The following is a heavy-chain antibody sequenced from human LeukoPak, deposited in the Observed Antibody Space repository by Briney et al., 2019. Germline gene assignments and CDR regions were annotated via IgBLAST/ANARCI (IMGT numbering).Heavy chain of an antibody. J-gene: IGHJ4*02. Sequence: GESLKISCKGSGYSFTSYWIGWVRQMPGKGLKWMGIIYPGDSDTRYSPSFQGQVTISADKSISTAYLQWSSLKASDTAMYYCARRDTYYYDSSGYYSYDYWGREPWSPSPQ. V-gene: IGHV5-51*01. CDR3: ARRDTYYYDSSGYYSYDY. D-gene: IGHD3-22*01. CDR2: IYPGDSDT. CDR1: GYSFTSYW.